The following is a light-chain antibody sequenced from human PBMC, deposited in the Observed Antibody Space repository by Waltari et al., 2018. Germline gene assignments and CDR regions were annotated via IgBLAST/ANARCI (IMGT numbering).Light chain of an antibody. CDR1: QSISEY. J-gene: IGKJ4*01. CDR2: GAS. CDR3: QQSYT. Sequence: DIQMTQSPSSLSASVGEKATITCRASQSISEYLNWYQQKPGKAPKLLIYGASSLQSGVPSRFSGSGSGTDFTLSITSLQPEDSATYYCQQSYTFGGGTKVEIK. V-gene: IGKV1-39*01.